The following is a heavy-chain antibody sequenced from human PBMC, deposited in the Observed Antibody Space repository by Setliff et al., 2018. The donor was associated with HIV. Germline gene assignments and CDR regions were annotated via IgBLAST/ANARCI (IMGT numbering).Heavy chain of an antibody. J-gene: IGHJ4*02. V-gene: IGHV4-34*01. CDR3: ASGGTVDY. CDR2: INHSGST. CDR1: GGSISSYY. D-gene: IGHD6-13*01. Sequence: SETMSLTCTVSGGSISSYYWSWIRQPPGKGLEWIGEINHSGSTNYNPSLKSRVTISVDSSKNQFSLKLSSLTAADTAVYYCASGGTVDYWGQGTLVT.